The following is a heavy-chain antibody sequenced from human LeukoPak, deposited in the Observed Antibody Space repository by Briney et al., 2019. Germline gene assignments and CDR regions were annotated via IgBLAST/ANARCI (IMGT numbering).Heavy chain of an antibody. J-gene: IGHJ5*02. D-gene: IGHD5-18*01. CDR2: IIPIFGTA. CDR1: GGTFSSYA. Sequence: ASVKVSCKASGGTFSSYAISWVRQAPGQGLEWTGGIIPIFGTANYAQKFQGRVTITADESTSTAYMELSSLRSEDTAVYYCARFSGYPDWLDPWGQGTLVTVSS. V-gene: IGHV1-69*13. CDR3: ARFSGYPDWLDP.